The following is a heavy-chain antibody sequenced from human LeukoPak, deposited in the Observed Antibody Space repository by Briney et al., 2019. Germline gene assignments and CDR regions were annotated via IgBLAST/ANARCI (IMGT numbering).Heavy chain of an antibody. J-gene: IGHJ4*02. CDR3: AKKASLGLSGSYLGYFDY. D-gene: IGHD1-26*01. CDR2: ISGSGGST. CDR1: GFTFSSYG. Sequence: PGGTLRLSCAASGFTFSSYGMSWVRQAPGKGLEWVSAISGSGGSTYYADSVKGRFTISRDNSKNTLYLQMNSLRAEDTAVYYCAKKASLGLSGSYLGYFDYWGQGTLVTVSS. V-gene: IGHV3-23*01.